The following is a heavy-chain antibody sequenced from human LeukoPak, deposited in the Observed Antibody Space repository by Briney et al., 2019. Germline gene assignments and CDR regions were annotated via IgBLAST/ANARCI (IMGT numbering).Heavy chain of an antibody. CDR1: GYTFTNNY. Sequence: ASVKVSCKASGYTFTNNYLHWVRQAPGQGLEWMGMIYPRDGSTSYAQNFQGRVTVTRDTSTTTVHMELRGLRSEDTAVYYCARDQEGFDYRGQGTVVTVST. V-gene: IGHV1-46*01. CDR3: ARDQEGFDY. J-gene: IGHJ4*02. CDR2: IYPRDGST.